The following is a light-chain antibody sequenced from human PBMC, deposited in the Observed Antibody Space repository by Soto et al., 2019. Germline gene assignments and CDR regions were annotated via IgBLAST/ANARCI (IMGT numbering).Light chain of an antibody. CDR2: KAS. CDR1: QSISSW. V-gene: IGKV1-5*03. J-gene: IGKJ1*01. CDR3: QQYNSYSRT. Sequence: DIQMTQSPSTVSASVGDRVTITCRASQSISSWLAWYQQKPGKAPKLLIYKASSLESGVPSRFSGSGSGTEFTLTISSLQPDDFATYYCQQYNSYSRTFXQGTKVDIK.